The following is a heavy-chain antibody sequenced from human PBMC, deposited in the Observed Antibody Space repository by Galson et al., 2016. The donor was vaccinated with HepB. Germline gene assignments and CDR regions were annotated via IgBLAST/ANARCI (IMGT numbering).Heavy chain of an antibody. CDR2: ISWNSGSI. J-gene: IGHJ4*02. V-gene: IGHV3-9*01. CDR3: ANDFYSSGAHFAY. D-gene: IGHD6-19*01. Sequence: SLRLSCAASGFTFDDYAMHWVRQAPGKGLEWVSGISWNSGSIGYADSVKGRFTISRDNAKNSLYLQMNSLRAEDTALYYCANDFYSSGAHFAYWGQGTLVTVSS. CDR1: GFTFDDYA.